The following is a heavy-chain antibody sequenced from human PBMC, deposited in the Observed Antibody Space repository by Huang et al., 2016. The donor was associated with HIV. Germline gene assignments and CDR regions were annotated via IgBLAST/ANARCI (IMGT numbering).Heavy chain of an antibody. Sequence: LVESGGGLVRPGGSLRLSCAGSTVTFSAYWMTWVRQSPGQGVGWVASIRQDGSEKHYVDSVEGRFNISRDNGKKLLFLEMRSLGVDDTAVYFCATKADAMDVWGQGTTVIVSS. V-gene: IGHV3-7*01. J-gene: IGHJ6*02. CDR1: TVTFSAYW. D-gene: IGHD2-8*01. CDR2: IRQDGSEK. CDR3: ATKADAMDV.